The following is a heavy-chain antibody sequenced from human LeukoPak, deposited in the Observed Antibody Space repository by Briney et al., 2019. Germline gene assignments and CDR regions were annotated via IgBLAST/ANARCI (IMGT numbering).Heavy chain of an antibody. CDR3: AREGRQDYVYFDC. J-gene: IGHJ4*02. Sequence: SETLSLTCTVSGDSISSYYWSWIRQPPGKGLEWTGYINYSGNTNYNPSLKSRVTISVDTSKNQFSLRLTSVTAADTAVYYCAREGRQDYVYFDCWGQGTLVTVSS. V-gene: IGHV4-59*01. D-gene: IGHD4-17*01. CDR2: INYSGNT. CDR1: GDSISSYY.